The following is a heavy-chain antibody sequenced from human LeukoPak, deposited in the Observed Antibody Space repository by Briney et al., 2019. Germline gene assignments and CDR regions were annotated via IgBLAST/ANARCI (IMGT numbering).Heavy chain of an antibody. D-gene: IGHD3-10*01. CDR1: GYTSTGYY. J-gene: IGHJ6*04. V-gene: IGHV1-2*02. Sequence: ASVKVSCKASGYTSTGYYMHWVRQAPGQGLEWMGWINPNSGGTNYAQKFQGRVTMTRDTSISTAYMELSRLRSDDTAVYYCARDYYGSGSYWYVWGKGTTVTISS. CDR3: ARDYYGSGSYWYV. CDR2: INPNSGGT.